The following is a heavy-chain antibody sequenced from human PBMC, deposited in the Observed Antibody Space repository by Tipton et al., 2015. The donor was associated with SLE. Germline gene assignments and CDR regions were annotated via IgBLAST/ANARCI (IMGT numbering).Heavy chain of an antibody. Sequence: LRLSCTVSGGSISSSSYYWGWIRQPPGKGLEWIGNIYYSGSTYYNPSLKSRVTISVDTSKNQFSLKLSSVTAADTAVYYCARAPRSGYDLRPYYYSYMDVWGKGTTVTVSS. CDR2: IYYSGST. J-gene: IGHJ6*03. CDR3: ARAPRSGYDLRPYYYSYMDV. CDR1: GGSISSSSYY. D-gene: IGHD5-12*01. V-gene: IGHV4-39*07.